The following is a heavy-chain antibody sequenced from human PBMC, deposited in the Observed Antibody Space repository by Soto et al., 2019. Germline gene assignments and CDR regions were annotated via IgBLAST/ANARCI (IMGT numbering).Heavy chain of an antibody. CDR3: ARWAGQDRDYGGSFDY. Sequence: QVQLMQSGAEVKNPGASVTVSCKASGERFTTYVITWVRQAPGQGLEWIGWISTYNTNTKYAPKFQGRLLLTTDTPPTTVHRELRSLRPDYTAVYYCARWAGQDRDYGGSFDYRGRVTLLPFCS. D-gene: IGHD4-17*01. J-gene: IGHJ4*01. V-gene: IGHV1-18*04. CDR1: GERFTTYV. CDR2: ISTYNTNT.